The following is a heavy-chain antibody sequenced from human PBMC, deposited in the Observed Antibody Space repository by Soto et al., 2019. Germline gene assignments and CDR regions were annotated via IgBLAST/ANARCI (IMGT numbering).Heavy chain of an antibody. CDR2: IKPGGSDL. J-gene: IGHJ4*02. CDR3: ARQITYICDF. CDR1: GYRLDAAW. V-gene: IGHV5-51*01. Sequence: LGESLKISCKGVGYRLDAAWIGWVRQMPGKGLEWMGIIKPGGSDLRYSPSFRGQVTISADAAVNTAYLQWDSLKASDTAMYYCARQITYICDFRGQGALVTV. D-gene: IGHD3-10*01.